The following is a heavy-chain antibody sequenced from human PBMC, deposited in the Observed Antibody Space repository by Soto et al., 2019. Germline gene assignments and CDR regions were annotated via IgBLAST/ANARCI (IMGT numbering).Heavy chain of an antibody. Sequence: GGSLRLSCAASGFTFSGFRMHLVRQTPGKGLMWVAHIKSDGSDTTYADSVKGRFTIARDNPKNTLYLQMNSVRVEDTGVYYCARGSEAYYYSYGMEVWGNGTKVTVSS. J-gene: IGHJ6*04. CDR1: GFTFSGFR. CDR3: ARGSEAYYYSYGMEV. CDR2: IKSDGSDT. V-gene: IGHV3-74*01.